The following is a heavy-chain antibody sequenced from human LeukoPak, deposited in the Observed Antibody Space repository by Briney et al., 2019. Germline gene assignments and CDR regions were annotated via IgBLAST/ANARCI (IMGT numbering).Heavy chain of an antibody. CDR1: GYTLTRYY. CDR3: AGGDNYYHNYMDV. D-gene: IGHD2-15*01. Sequence: ASVKVSCKASGYTLTRYYIHWVRQAPGQGLEWMGIINPSGGSTTYAQKFQGRVTMTRDTSTSTVYMELSSLRSEDTAVYYCAGGDNYYHNYMDVWGKGTTFTVSS. V-gene: IGHV1-46*01. CDR2: INPSGGST. J-gene: IGHJ6*03.